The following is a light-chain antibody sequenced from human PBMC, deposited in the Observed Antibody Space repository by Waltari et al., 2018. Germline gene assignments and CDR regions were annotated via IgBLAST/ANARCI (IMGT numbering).Light chain of an antibody. CDR3: QQYFGTSTFI. V-gene: IGKV4-1*01. J-gene: IGKJ3*01. CDR1: QRVLNSCNNKNC. CDR2: WES. Sequence: DIVMTQSPRSLYLSLGERATINCKSSQRVLNSCNNKNCLAWYQQKPGQPPKLLIYWESTRQSGVPDRFSGSGSGTDFTLTISSLQAEDVAVYYCQQYFGTSTFIFGPGTKVDIK.